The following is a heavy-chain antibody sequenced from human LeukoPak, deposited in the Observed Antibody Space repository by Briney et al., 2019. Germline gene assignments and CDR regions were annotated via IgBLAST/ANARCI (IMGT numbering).Heavy chain of an antibody. V-gene: IGHV3-23*01. CDR1: GFTFSSYA. Sequence: PGGSLRLSCAASGFTFSSYAMSWVRQAPGKGLEWVSAISGSGGSTYYADSVKGRFTISRDNSKNTLYLQMNSLRAEDTAVYYCAKDFYRSDWSAQAGYFFDHWGQGTLVTVSS. D-gene: IGHD6-19*01. CDR2: ISGSGGST. J-gene: IGHJ4*02. CDR3: AKDFYRSDWSAQAGYFFDH.